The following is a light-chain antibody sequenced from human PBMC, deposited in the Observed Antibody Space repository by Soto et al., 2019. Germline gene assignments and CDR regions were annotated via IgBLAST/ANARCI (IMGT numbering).Light chain of an antibody. CDR2: LGS. CDR1: PSLLHSNGYTY. J-gene: IGKJ1*01. Sequence: DIVMTQSPLSLPVTPGEPASISCRSSPSLLHSNGYTYLDWYLQKPGQSQQLLIYLGSNRASGVPDRFSGGGSGPEFTRKISRVEAEDVGVYYCVQALQTPGAFGQGKKVASK. V-gene: IGKV2-28*01. CDR3: VQALQTPGA.